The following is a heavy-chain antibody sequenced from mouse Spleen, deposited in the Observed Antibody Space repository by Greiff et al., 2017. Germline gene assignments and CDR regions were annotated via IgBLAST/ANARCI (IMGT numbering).Heavy chain of an antibody. J-gene: IGHJ3*01. CDR3: TREDLSVADFAY. D-gene: IGHD5-1*01. CDR2: IYPGNSDT. V-gene: IGHV1-5*01. Sequence: EVQLQQSGTVLARPGASVKMSCKASGYSFTSYWMHWVQQRPGQGLEWIGAIYPGNSDTSYNQKFKGKAKLTAVTSASTAYMELSSLTNEDSAVYYCTREDLSVADFAYWGQGTLVTVSA. CDR1: GYSFTSYW.